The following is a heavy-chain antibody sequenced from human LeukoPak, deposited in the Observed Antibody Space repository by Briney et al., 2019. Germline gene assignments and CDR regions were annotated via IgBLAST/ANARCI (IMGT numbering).Heavy chain of an antibody. V-gene: IGHV3-11*03. CDR2: ISGSSSYT. Sequence: GGSLRLSCAASGFTFSDSYTSWIRQAPGKGLEWVSYISGSSSYTNYADSVKGRFTISRDNAKNSLYLQMNSLRAEDTAVYYCASSGYRPNGYFDYWGQGTLVTVSS. D-gene: IGHD3-3*01. CDR1: GFTFSDSY. J-gene: IGHJ4*02. CDR3: ASSGYRPNGYFDY.